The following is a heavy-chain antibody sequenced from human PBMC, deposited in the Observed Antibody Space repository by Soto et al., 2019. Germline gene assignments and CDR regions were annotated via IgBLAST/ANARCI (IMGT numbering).Heavy chain of an antibody. J-gene: IGHJ6*02. D-gene: IGHD3-3*01. Sequence: GGSLRLSCAASGFTLSSYAMSWVRQAPGKGLEWVSAISGSGGSTYYADSVKGRFTISRDNSKNTLYLQMNSLRAEDTAVYYCAKAADSIFGVVINYYYGMDVWGQGTTVTVSS. CDR1: GFTLSSYA. CDR2: ISGSGGST. V-gene: IGHV3-23*01. CDR3: AKAADSIFGVVINYYYGMDV.